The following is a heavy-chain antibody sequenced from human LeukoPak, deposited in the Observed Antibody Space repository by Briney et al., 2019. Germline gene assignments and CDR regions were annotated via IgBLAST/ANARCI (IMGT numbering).Heavy chain of an antibody. D-gene: IGHD6-13*01. CDR1: GFTFSSYW. CDR3: ARDPSSSSWYKEGPWFDP. Sequence: GGSLRLSCAASGFTFSSYWMSWVRQAPGKGLEWVANIKQDGSEKYYVDSVKGRFTISRDNAKNSLYLQMSSLRAEDTAVYYCARDPSSSSWYKEGPWFDPWGQGTLVTVSS. J-gene: IGHJ5*02. CDR2: IKQDGSEK. V-gene: IGHV3-7*01.